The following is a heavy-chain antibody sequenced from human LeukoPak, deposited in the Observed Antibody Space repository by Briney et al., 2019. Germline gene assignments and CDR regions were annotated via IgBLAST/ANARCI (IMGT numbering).Heavy chain of an antibody. D-gene: IGHD6-19*01. CDR2: IYHSGST. Sequence: SGTLSLTCAVSGGSISSSNWWSWVRQPPGKGLEWIGEIYHSGSTNYNPSLKSRVTISVHKSKNQFSLKLSSVTAADTAVYYCASFPGIAVAGHWGQGTLVTVSS. CDR3: ASFPGIAVAGH. V-gene: IGHV4-4*02. CDR1: GGSISSSNW. J-gene: IGHJ4*02.